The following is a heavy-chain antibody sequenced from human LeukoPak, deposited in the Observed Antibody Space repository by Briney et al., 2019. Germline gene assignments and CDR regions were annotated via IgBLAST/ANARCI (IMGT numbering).Heavy chain of an antibody. CDR2: ISAHNGNT. D-gene: IGHD3-10*01. J-gene: IGHJ4*02. CDR1: GYTFTSYG. Sequence: ASVKVSCKASGYTFTSYGISWVRQAPGQGLEWMGWISAHNGNTNYAQKLQGRVTITTDTSTSTAYMELRSLRSDDTAVYYCARDRYYGSGSYYTHYYFDYWGQGTLVTVSS. CDR3: ARDRYYGSGSYYTHYYFDY. V-gene: IGHV1-18*01.